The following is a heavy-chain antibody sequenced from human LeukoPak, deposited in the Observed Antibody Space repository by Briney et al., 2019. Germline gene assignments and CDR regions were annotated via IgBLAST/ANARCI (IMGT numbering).Heavy chain of an antibody. CDR1: GGSIDVNNW. Sequence: NTSETLSLTCGVSGGSIDVNNWWSWVRQPPGKGLEWLGDIYQNGSTKYNPSLKSRVTISSDRSRNHFSLRLDSVTAADTAVYYCTFNLGSGSFGFDIWGQGTLVTVSS. D-gene: IGHD3-10*01. J-gene: IGHJ3*02. CDR2: IYQNGST. CDR3: TFNLGSGSFGFDI. V-gene: IGHV4-4*02.